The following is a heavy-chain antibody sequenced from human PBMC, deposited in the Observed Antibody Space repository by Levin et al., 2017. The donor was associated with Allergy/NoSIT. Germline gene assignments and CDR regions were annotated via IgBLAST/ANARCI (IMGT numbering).Heavy chain of an antibody. D-gene: IGHD3-10*01. V-gene: IGHV3-21*01. Sequence: GESLKISCAASGFTFSSYSMNWVRQAPGKGLEWVSSISSSSSYIYYADSVKGRFTISRDNAKNSLYLQMNSLRAEDTAVYYCARGGFGDLRGGDYFDYWGQGTLVTVSS. J-gene: IGHJ4*02. CDR2: ISSSSSYI. CDR3: ARGGFGDLRGGDYFDY. CDR1: GFTFSSYS.